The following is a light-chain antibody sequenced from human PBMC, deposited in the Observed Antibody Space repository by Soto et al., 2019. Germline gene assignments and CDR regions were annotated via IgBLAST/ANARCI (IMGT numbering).Light chain of an antibody. CDR3: QQYYSPPVA. CDR2: WAS. Sequence: DIVMTQSPDSLAVSLGERATINCKSSQSVLYSSNNKNYLAWYQQKPGQPPKLLIYWASTRESGVPDRFSGRGSGTDFTLTISSLKAEDVAVYYCQQYYSPPVAFGQGTKLEIK. V-gene: IGKV4-1*01. CDR1: QSVLYSSNNKNY. J-gene: IGKJ2*01.